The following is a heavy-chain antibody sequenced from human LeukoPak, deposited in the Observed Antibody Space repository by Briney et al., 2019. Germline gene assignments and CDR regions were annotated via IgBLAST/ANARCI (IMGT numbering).Heavy chain of an antibody. CDR1: GFPFETNA. Sequence: GGSLRLSCATSGFPFETNAMSWVRQAPGKGLEWVATIGNTETFYADSVTGRFTISRDNSKNTVNLQMNRLRVEDTAIYYCAKDWIQFNRVFDCFDSWGQGTLVTASS. V-gene: IGHV3-23*01. D-gene: IGHD5-18*01. J-gene: IGHJ4*02. CDR3: AKDWIQFNRVFDCFDS. CDR2: IGNTET.